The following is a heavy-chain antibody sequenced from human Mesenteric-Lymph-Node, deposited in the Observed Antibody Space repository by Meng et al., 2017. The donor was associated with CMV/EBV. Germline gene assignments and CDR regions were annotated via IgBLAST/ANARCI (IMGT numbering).Heavy chain of an antibody. CDR1: GGSFRDYY. CDR3: ARALWEQLPFGP. CDR2: IDRSGGT. J-gene: IGHJ5*02. D-gene: IGHD6-6*01. Sequence: GSLRLSCAVYGGSFRDYYWSWIRQPPGKGLEWIGEIDRSGGTNYNPSLKSRVTISVDTSKNQFSLKLSSVTAADTAVYYCARALWEQLPFGPWGQGTLVTVSS. V-gene: IGHV4-34*01.